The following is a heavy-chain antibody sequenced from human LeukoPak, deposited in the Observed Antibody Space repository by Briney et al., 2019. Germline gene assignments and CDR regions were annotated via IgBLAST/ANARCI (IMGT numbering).Heavy chain of an antibody. CDR2: IIPIFGTA. Sequence: SVKVSCKASGGTFSSYAISWVRQAPGQGLEWMGGIIPIFGTANYAQKLQGRVTMTTDTSTSTAYMELRSLRSDDTAVYYCARDGAYCGGDCFSWFDPWGQGTLVTVSS. CDR3: ARDGAYCGGDCFSWFDP. CDR1: GGTFSSYA. D-gene: IGHD2-21*02. V-gene: IGHV1-69*05. J-gene: IGHJ5*02.